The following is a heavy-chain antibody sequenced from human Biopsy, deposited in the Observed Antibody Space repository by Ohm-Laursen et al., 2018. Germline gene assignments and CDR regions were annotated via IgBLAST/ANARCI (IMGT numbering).Heavy chain of an antibody. J-gene: IGHJ6*02. D-gene: IGHD2/OR15-2a*01. CDR1: GGSISSDY. V-gene: IGHV4-59*07. CDR2: IYYSGSI. CDR3: ARATNSTGWPYYHFYGMDV. Sequence: SDTLSLTWTVSGGSISSDYWSWIRQTPGKGLEWIGYIYYSGSINYNPSLKSRVTISVDTSKNQFSLRLNSVTAADTAVYYCARATNSTGWPYYHFYGMDVWGQGATVTVSS.